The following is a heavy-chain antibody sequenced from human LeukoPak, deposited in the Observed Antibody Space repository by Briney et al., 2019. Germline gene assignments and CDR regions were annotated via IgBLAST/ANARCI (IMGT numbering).Heavy chain of an antibody. D-gene: IGHD6-19*01. J-gene: IGHJ4*02. V-gene: IGHV4-61*01. CDR1: GGSVSSGSYY. CDR2: LYYGGST. CDR3: AREDRDYSSGWYDY. Sequence: SETLSLTCTVSGGSVSSGSYYWSWIRQPPGKGLEWIGYLYYGGSTNYNPSLKSRVTIAVDTSKNQFSLKLSSVTAADTAVYYCAREDRDYSSGWYDYWGQGTLVTVSS.